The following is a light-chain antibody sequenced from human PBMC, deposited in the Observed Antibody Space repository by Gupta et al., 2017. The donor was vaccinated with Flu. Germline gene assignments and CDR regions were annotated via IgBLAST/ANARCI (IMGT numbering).Light chain of an antibody. J-gene: IGKJ2*01. CDR3: QKRSNWPPYT. V-gene: IGKV3-11*01. Sequence: ELVLTQSPATLSLSPGERATLSCRASQSVGTYLAWYQQKPGQTPRLLIYDASNRATGSQARFSDSGSGTDFTLTISSLEPEDFAVYYCQKRSNWPPYTFGQGTRLEIK. CDR2: DAS. CDR1: QSVGTY.